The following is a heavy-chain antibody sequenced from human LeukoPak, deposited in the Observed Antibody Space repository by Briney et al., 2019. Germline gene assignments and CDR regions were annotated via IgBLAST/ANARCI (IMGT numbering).Heavy chain of an antibody. CDR1: GYTFTNYG. Sequence: GASVKVSCKASGYTFTNYGITWVRQAPGQGLEWMGWISAYNGNANYAQKLQGRVTMTTDTSTNTAYMDLRSLRSDDTALYYCARGIAAAGIDYWGQRTLVTVSS. J-gene: IGHJ4*02. D-gene: IGHD6-13*01. CDR2: ISAYNGNA. CDR3: ARGIAAAGIDY. V-gene: IGHV1-18*01.